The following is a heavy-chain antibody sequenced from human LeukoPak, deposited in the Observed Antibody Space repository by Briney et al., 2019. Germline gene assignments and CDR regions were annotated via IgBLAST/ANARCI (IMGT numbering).Heavy chain of an antibody. CDR2: MHHSGRT. D-gene: IGHD2-2*01. V-gene: IGHV4-4*02. Sequence: SETLSLTCAISGASISSTNWWIWVRQPPGRGLEWIGEMHHSGRTNYNPSLKSRITISVDKSKNQVFLRLNSVAAADTALYYCARAQEGCSRASCYLEPWGQGTLVTVSS. CDR3: ARAQEGCSRASCYLEP. J-gene: IGHJ5*02. CDR1: GASISSTNW.